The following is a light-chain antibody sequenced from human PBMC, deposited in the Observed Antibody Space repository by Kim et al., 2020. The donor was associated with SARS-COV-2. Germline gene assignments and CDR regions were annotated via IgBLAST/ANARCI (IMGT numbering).Light chain of an antibody. Sequence: QGVTISCTGSSSNIGAGYDVHWYQQLPGTAPKRLIYGNSNRPSGVPDRFSGSKSGTSASLAITGLQAEDEADYYCQSYDSSLSGWVFGGGTQLTVL. CDR2: GNS. V-gene: IGLV1-40*01. CDR3: QSYDSSLSGWV. J-gene: IGLJ3*02. CDR1: SSNIGAGYD.